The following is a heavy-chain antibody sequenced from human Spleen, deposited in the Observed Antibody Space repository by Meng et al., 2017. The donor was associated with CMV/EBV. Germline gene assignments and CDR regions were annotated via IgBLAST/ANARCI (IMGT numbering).Heavy chain of an antibody. V-gene: IGHV1-69*12. CDR2: IIPIFGTA. J-gene: IGHJ3*02. CDR1: GGTFSSYA. D-gene: IGHD3-10*01. CDR3: ARDFSGRKPPTDAFDI. Sequence: QVQLGQSGAEVKKPGSSVKVSCKASGGTFSSYAISWVRQAPGQGLEWMGGIIPIFGTANYAQKFQGRVTITADESTSTAYMELRSLRSDDTAVYYCARDFSGRKPPTDAFDIWGQGTMVTVSS.